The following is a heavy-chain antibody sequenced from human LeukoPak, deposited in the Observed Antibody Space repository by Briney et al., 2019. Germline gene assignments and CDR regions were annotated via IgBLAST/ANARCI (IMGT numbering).Heavy chain of an antibody. CDR3: VAPGYI. CDR2: IRTNGVST. Sequence: GGSLRLSCSASGFTFSSYAMHWVRQAPGKGLEYVSAIRTNGVSTYYADSVKGRFTISRDNSKSTLYLQMSSLRAEDTAMYYCVAPGYIWGQGTLVTVSS. CDR1: GFTFSSYA. J-gene: IGHJ4*02. V-gene: IGHV3-64D*06. D-gene: IGHD3-9*01.